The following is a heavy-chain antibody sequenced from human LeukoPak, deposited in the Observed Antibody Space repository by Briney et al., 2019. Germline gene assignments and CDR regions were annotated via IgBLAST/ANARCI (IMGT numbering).Heavy chain of an antibody. Sequence: GGSLRLSCAASGFTFSSYSMNWVRQAPGKGLEWVSYISSSSSTIYYADSVKGRFTISRDNAKNSLYLQMNSLRAEDTAVYYCARVVEYSSSWQDYWGQGTLVTVSS. CDR3: ARVVEYSSSWQDY. J-gene: IGHJ4*02. CDR2: ISSSSSTI. CDR1: GFTFSSYS. D-gene: IGHD6-13*01. V-gene: IGHV3-48*04.